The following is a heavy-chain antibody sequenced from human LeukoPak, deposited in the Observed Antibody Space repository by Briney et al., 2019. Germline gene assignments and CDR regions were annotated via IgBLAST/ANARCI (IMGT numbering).Heavy chain of an antibody. Sequence: GGFLRLSCAASGFTFSSYEMNWVRQAPGKGLEWVSYISSSGSTIYYADSVKGRFTISRDNAKNSLYLQMNSLRAEDTAVYYCARERWGRLDYWGQGTLVTVSS. CDR1: GFTFSSYE. D-gene: IGHD4-23*01. V-gene: IGHV3-48*03. J-gene: IGHJ4*02. CDR2: ISSSGSTI. CDR3: ARERWGRLDY.